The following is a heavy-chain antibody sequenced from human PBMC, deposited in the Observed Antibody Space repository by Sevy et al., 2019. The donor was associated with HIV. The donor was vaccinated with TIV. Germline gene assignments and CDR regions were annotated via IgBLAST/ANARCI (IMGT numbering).Heavy chain of an antibody. CDR1: GYSISIDYY. V-gene: IGHV4-38-2*01. D-gene: IGHD6-19*01. CDR3: ARAIGTQVAGLYYFDY. CDR2: IYHSGYS. J-gene: IGHJ4*02. Sequence: SETLSLTCAVSGYSISIDYYWGWIRQPPGKGLEWIGSIYHSGYSYYNPSLKSRVTISVDTSKNQFSLKLSSVTAADTAVYYCARAIGTQVAGLYYFDYWGQGTLVTVSS.